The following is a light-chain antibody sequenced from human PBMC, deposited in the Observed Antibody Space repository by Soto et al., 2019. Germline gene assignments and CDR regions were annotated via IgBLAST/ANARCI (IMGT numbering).Light chain of an antibody. CDR1: QSISSY. Sequence: IQITQPPSSLATSVGVGGTIAFRASQSISSYLNWYQQKPGKAPKLLIYAACSLQSGVPSRFSGSGSGTDFTLTISSLQPEDFATYYCQQSYSTPQTFGQGTKVDIK. J-gene: IGKJ1*01. CDR3: QQSYSTPQT. CDR2: AAC. V-gene: IGKV1-39*01.